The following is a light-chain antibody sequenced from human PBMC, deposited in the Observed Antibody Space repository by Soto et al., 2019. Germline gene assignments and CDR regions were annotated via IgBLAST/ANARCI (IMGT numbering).Light chain of an antibody. V-gene: IGLV2-14*01. Sequence: QSVLTQPASGSGSPRQSITISCTGTSSDIGAFDYVSWYQQHPGKAPRLLIYEVFNRPSGVSDRFSGSKSGITASLTISGLQAEGEADYYCSSYTSDRARVFGTGTKVTVL. J-gene: IGLJ1*01. CDR3: SSYTSDRARV. CDR1: SSDIGAFDY. CDR2: EVF.